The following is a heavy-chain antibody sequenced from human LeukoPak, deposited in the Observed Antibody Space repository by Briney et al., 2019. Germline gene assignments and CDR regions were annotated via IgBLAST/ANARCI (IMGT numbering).Heavy chain of an antibody. J-gene: IGHJ4*02. CDR1: GFTFSSYW. V-gene: IGHV3-74*01. CDR2: INSDGSST. D-gene: IGHD3-22*01. CDR3: ASPFYYGNGGHPFDY. Sequence: GGSLRLSCADSGFTFSSYWMHWVRQTPGKGLVWVSRINSDGSSTRYADSVRGRFTISRDNAKNTLYLQMNSLRAEDTAVYYCASPFYYGNGGHPFDYWGQGTLVTVSS.